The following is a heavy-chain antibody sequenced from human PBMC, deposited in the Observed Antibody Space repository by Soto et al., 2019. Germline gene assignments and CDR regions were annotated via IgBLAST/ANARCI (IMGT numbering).Heavy chain of an antibody. Sequence: GGSLRLSCAASGFTFSSYWMSWVRQAPGKGLEWVANIKQDGSEKYYVDSVKGRFTISRDNAKNSLYLQMNSLRAEDTAVYYCAEMGYSSGWYSTEYFQHWGQGTLVTVSS. CDR3: AEMGYSSGWYSTEYFQH. J-gene: IGHJ1*01. D-gene: IGHD6-19*01. CDR1: GFTFSSYW. V-gene: IGHV3-7*01. CDR2: IKQDGSEK.